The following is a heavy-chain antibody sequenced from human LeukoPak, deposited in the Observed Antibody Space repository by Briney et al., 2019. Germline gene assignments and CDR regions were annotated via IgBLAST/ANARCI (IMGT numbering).Heavy chain of an antibody. CDR3: ARGRGRPLYYYYYMDV. V-gene: IGHV4-34*01. J-gene: IGHJ6*03. D-gene: IGHD3/OR15-3a*01. CDR1: GGSFSGYY. Sequence: SETLSLTCAVYGGSFSGYYRSWIRQPPGKGLEWIGEINHSGSTNYNPSLKSRVTISVDTSKNQFSLKLSSVTAADTAVYYCARGRGRPLYYYYYMDVWGKGTTVTVSS. CDR2: INHSGST.